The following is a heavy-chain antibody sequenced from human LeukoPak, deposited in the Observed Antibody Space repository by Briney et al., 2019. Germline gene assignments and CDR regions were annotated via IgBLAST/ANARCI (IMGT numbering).Heavy chain of an antibody. D-gene: IGHD3-10*02. CDR3: AELGITMIGGV. V-gene: IGHV3-21*01. CDR1: GFTFSSYS. J-gene: IGHJ6*04. CDR2: ISSSSSYI. Sequence: GGSLRLSCAASGFTFSSYSMNWVRQAPGKGLEWVSSISSSSSYIYYADSLKGRFTISRDNAKNSLYLQMNSLRAEDTAVYYCAELGITMIGGVWGKGTTVTISS.